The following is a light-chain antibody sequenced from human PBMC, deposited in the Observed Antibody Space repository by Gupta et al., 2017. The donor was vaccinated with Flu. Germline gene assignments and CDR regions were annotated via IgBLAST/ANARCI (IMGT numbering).Light chain of an antibody. CDR2: GAS. V-gene: IGKV4-1*01. Sequence: DIVMTQSPDYLTVPLGERATVNCKSSQSLLFDTNNQNYIAWYQQKPGQPPKLLISGASRRESGVPDRFSGSGSGTDFTHTIGSLQAEDVAVYYCQQSYSTPCTFGEGTKVEIK. J-gene: IGKJ4*01. CDR3: QQSYSTPCT. CDR1: QSLLFDTNNQNY.